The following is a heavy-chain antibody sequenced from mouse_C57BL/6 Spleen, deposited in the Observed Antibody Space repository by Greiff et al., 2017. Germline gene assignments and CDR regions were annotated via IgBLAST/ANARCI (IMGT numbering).Heavy chain of an antibody. CDR2: INYDGSST. CDR1: GFTFSDYY. J-gene: IGHJ1*03. Sequence: EVKLVESEGGLVQPGSSMKLSCTASGFTFSDYYMAWVRQVPEKGLEWVANINYDGSSTSYLDSLKSRFIISSDNAKHILYLQMSSLKSEDTATYYCARGGPPGLYFEVWGTGTTVTVSS. CDR3: ARGGPPGLYFEV. V-gene: IGHV5-16*01.